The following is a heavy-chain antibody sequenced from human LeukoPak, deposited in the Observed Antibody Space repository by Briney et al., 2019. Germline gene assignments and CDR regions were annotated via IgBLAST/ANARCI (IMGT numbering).Heavy chain of an antibody. CDR2: ISYDGYDK. Sequence: GGSLRLSCAASGFTFNDYAMYWVRQTPGKGLEWVTLISYDGYDKSYADSVRGRFTISRDNSKNSLYLQMDSLRSEDTAVYYCARDFFPIVDSSWYEIGYWGQGTLVTVSS. J-gene: IGHJ4*02. V-gene: IGHV3-30-3*01. CDR3: ARDFFPIVDSSWYEIGY. CDR1: GFTFNDYA. D-gene: IGHD6-13*01.